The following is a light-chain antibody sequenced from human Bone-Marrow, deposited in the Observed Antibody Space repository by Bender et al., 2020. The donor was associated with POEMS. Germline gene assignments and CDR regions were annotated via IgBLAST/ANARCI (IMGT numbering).Light chain of an antibody. V-gene: IGLV2-14*03. CDR2: DVT. J-gene: IGLJ1*01. CDR1: SSDVGDSNY. Sequence: QSALTQPASVSGSPGQWITISCTGTSSDVGDSNYVSWYHHHPGIAPRLLIYDVTDRPSGVSNRFSGSKSGNTASLTISGLQTDDEGDYYCCSYVGSSTFYVFGTGTKVTVL. CDR3: CSYVGSSTFYV.